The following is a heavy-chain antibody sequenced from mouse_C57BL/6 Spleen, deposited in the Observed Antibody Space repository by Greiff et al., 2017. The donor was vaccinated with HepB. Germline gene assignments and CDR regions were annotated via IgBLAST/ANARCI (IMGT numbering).Heavy chain of an antibody. CDR2: INPNNGGT. CDR3: ARAYDPYWYFDV. D-gene: IGHD2-3*01. V-gene: IGHV1-22*01. J-gene: IGHJ1*03. CDR1: GYTFTDYN. Sequence: EVQLQQSGPELVKPGASVKMSCKASGYTFTDYNMHWVKQSHGKSLEWIGYINPNNGGTSYNQKFKGKATLTVNKSSSTAYMELRSLTSEDSAVYYCARAYDPYWYFDVWGTGTTVTVSS.